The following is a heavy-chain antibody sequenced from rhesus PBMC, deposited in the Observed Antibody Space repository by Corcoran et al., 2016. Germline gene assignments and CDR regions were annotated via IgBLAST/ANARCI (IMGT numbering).Heavy chain of an antibody. CDR3: ARVSVGLAFDF. V-gene: IGHV4-169*01. D-gene: IGHD2-39*01. CDR2: IYCSGSST. Sequence: QLQLQESGPGLVKPSETLSVTCAVSGGSISSSYWSWIRQAPGKGLEWIGYIYCSGSSTNYNPSRKSRVTLSVDTSNNQRALKRSSVTTADTAVYYCARVSVGLAFDFWGQGLRVTVSS. J-gene: IGHJ3*01. CDR1: GGSISSSY.